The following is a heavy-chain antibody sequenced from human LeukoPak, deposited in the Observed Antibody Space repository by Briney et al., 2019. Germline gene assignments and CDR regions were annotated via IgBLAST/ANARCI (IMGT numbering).Heavy chain of an antibody. J-gene: IGHJ5*02. CDR2: INHSGSA. D-gene: IGHD3-10*01. CDR1: GGSFSGYY. CDR3: ARHGRQDYSGSGTYYAWFDP. Sequence: SETLSLTCAVYGGSFSGYYWSWIRQPPGKGLEWIGEINHSGSANYNPSLKSRVTMSVDTSKNQFSLKLRSVTAADTAVYYCARHGRQDYSGSGTYYAWFDPWGQGTQVTVSS. V-gene: IGHV4-34*01.